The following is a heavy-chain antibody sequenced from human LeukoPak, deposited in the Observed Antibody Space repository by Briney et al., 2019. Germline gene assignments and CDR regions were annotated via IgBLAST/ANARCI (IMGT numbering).Heavy chain of an antibody. Sequence: GGSLRLSCVASGFSVSSKYMNWVRQAPGKGLEWVSVIYSGGTTYYADSVKGRFTISRDKPKNTLYLQMNTLRADDTAVYYCARSIAAAYYFDYRGQGTLVTVSS. CDR2: IYSGGTT. CDR1: GFSVSSKY. J-gene: IGHJ4*02. V-gene: IGHV3-53*01. CDR3: ARSIAAAYYFDY. D-gene: IGHD6-6*01.